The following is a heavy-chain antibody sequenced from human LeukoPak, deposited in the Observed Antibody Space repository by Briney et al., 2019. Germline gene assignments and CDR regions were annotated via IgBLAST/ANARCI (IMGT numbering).Heavy chain of an antibody. D-gene: IGHD5-24*01. V-gene: IGHV4-39*01. CDR2: IYYSGSS. CDR3: ASGRMVTIKPGYYFDH. Sequence: SETLSLTCSVSSGSIRSSIYYWGWIRQPPGKGREWIGCIYYSGSSYYNPSLKSRVTISVDMSENQFSLKLSSVTAADTTVYYCASGRMVTIKPGYYFDHWGQGILVTVSS. CDR1: SGSIRSSIYY. J-gene: IGHJ4*02.